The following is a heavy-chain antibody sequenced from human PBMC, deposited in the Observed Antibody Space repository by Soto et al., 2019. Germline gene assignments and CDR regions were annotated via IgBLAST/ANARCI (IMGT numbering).Heavy chain of an antibody. V-gene: IGHV4-31*03. CDR2: IYYSGST. CDR1: GGSISSGGYY. Sequence: PSETLSVTCTVSGGSISSGGYYWSWIRQHPGKGLEWIGYIYYSGSTYYNPSLKSRVTISVDTSKNQFSLKLSSVTAADTAVYYCARVIGGSYSSWFDPWGQGTLVTVSS. CDR3: ARVIGGSYSSWFDP. J-gene: IGHJ5*02. D-gene: IGHD1-26*01.